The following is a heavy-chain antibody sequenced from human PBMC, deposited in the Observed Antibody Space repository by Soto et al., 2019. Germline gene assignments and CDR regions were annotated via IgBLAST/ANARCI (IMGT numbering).Heavy chain of an antibody. J-gene: IGHJ6*02. CDR2: IHYSGSI. CDR3: AREDDGGDRDYYGLDG. CDR1: GGSISSDHYH. Sequence: QVQLQESDPGLVRPSQTLSLTCNVSGGSISSDHYHWTWIRQSPWKGLEWIGYIHYSGSIYSNTSLQSRVTMSADTSKNLFSLKLSSVSAADTAVYFCAREDDGGDRDYYGLDGWGQGTTVTVS. V-gene: IGHV4-30-4*01. D-gene: IGHD2-21*02.